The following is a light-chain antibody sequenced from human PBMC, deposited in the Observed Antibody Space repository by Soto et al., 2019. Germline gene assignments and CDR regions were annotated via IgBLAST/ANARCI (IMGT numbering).Light chain of an antibody. Sequence: QSVLTQPPSVSAAPGQKVTISCSGSSSNSGNNYVSWYQHLPGTAPKLLIYDNNKRPSGIPDRFSGSKSGTSATLGITGLQTGDEADYYCGTWDSSLSSGWGVFGGGTKVTVL. CDR3: GTWDSSLSSGWGV. J-gene: IGLJ2*01. CDR1: SSNSGNNY. CDR2: DNN. V-gene: IGLV1-51*01.